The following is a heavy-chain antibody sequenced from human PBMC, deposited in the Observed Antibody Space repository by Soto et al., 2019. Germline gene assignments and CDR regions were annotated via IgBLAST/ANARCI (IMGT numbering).Heavy chain of an antibody. CDR1: GFTFSSYS. Sequence: GGCLRLSWAASGFTFSSYSMNWVRQAPGKGLEWVSYISSRSSTIYYAGSVKGRFTISRDNAKNSLYLQMNSLRAEVTAVYYWARDPDYCINWFDPWGQGTLVTVYS. D-gene: IGHD4-17*01. V-gene: IGHV3-48*01. CDR2: ISSRSSTI. J-gene: IGHJ5*02. CDR3: ARDPDYCINWFDP.